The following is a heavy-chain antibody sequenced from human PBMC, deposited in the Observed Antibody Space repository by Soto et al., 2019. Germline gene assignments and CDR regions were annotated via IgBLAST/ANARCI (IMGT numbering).Heavy chain of an antibody. J-gene: IGHJ5*02. CDR2: ISVDNGRT. CDR1: GYSFIRYG. V-gene: IGHV1-18*01. Sequence: QVQLVQSGPEVKKPGASVKVSCKTSGYSFIRYGISWVRQAPGQGLEWMGWISVDNGRTNYAQKFQGRVTMTTDTSTSTVYMELRSLRSDDTAVYSCASGEGWFDPWGQGTLVTVSS. CDR3: ASGEGWFDP.